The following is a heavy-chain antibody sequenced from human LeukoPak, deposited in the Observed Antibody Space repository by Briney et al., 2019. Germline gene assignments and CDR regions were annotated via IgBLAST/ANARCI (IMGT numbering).Heavy chain of an antibody. V-gene: IGHV1-69*13. J-gene: IGHJ4*02. CDR3: VGGAPNWGFDY. CDR1: GGTFSSYA. CDR2: IIPIFGTA. Sequence: ASVKVSCKASGGTFSSYAISWVRQAPGQGLEWMGGIIPIFGTANYAQKFQGRVTITADESTSTAYMELTSLRSEDTAVYYCVGGAPNWGFDYWGQGTLVTVSS. D-gene: IGHD7-27*01.